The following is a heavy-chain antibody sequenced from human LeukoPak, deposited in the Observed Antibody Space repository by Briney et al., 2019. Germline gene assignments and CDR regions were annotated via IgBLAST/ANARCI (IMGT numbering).Heavy chain of an antibody. V-gene: IGHV4-34*01. D-gene: IGHD2-2*01. J-gene: IGHJ4*02. CDR1: GGSFSGYY. Sequence: SETLSLTCAVYGGSFSGYYWSWIRQPPGKGLEWIGEINHSGSTNYNPSLTSRVTISVDMSKNQFSLKLSSVTAADTAVYYCASHYCSSTSCYFSGWGQGTLVTVSS. CDR2: INHSGST. CDR3: ASHYCSSTSCYFSG.